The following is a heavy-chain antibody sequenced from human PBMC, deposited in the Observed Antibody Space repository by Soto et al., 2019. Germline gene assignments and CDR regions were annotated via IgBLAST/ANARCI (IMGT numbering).Heavy chain of an antibody. CDR3: ARPTGYIRDWDDFDL. V-gene: IGHV1-2*02. CDR1: GYTFTGYY. Sequence: ASVKVSCKASGYTFTGYYMNWVRQAPGQGLEWMGRISPKSGGTNYAQKFQGRVTMTWDTSLNTAYMELSSLRTEDTDVYYCARPTGYIRDWDDFDLWGQGTLVTVSS. CDR2: ISPKSGGT. J-gene: IGHJ4*02. D-gene: IGHD1-1*01.